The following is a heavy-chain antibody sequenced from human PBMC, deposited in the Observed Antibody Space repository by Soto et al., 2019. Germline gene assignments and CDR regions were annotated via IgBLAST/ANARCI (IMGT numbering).Heavy chain of an antibody. Sequence: SQTRSLTCHVASGSITSYYWSWIRQPPGRGLEWIGFSYYAGRTKYNPSLNSRVTISVDTSKNQFSLTLTSVPAADTAVYYCARDHEQWYFDPWGQGTLVTVS. V-gene: IGHV4-59*01. J-gene: IGHJ4*02. CDR1: SGSITSYY. CDR2: SYYAGRT. CDR3: ARDHEQWYFDP. D-gene: IGHD2-8*01.